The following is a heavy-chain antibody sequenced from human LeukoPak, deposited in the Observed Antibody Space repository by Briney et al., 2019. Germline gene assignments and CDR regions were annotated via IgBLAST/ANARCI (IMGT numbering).Heavy chain of an antibody. V-gene: IGHV3-66*01. J-gene: IGHJ4*02. D-gene: IGHD6-13*01. CDR3: AREYIAAERFFDY. Sequence: GGSLRLSCTASGFTVSSNYMSWVRQAPGKGLEWVSVIYSGGSTYYADSVKGRFTISRDNSKNTLYLQMNSLRAEDTAVYYCAREYIAAERFFDYWGQGTLVTVSS. CDR2: IYSGGST. CDR1: GFTVSSNY.